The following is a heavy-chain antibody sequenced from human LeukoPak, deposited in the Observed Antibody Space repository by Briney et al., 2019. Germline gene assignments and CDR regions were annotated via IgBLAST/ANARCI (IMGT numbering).Heavy chain of an antibody. D-gene: IGHD3-16*01. CDR3: ARGLVWRFLLDSRRDSFDI. Sequence: SETLSLTCTVSGGSISSYYWSWIRQPPGKGLEWIGYIYYSGSTNYNPSLKSRVTISVDTSKNQFSLKLSSVTAADTAVYYCARGLVWRFLLDSRRDSFDIWGQGTTITVSS. CDR2: IYYSGST. CDR1: GGSISSYY. J-gene: IGHJ3*02. V-gene: IGHV4-59*01.